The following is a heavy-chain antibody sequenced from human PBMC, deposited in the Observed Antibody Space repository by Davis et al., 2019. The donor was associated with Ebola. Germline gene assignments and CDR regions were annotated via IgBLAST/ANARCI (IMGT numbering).Heavy chain of an antibody. CDR3: ATLGFRGD. CDR1: GGSFSGYY. Sequence: SETLSLTCAVYGGSFSGYYWSWIRQPPGKGLEWIGEINHSGSTNYNPSLKSRVTISVDTSKNQFSLKLSSVTAADTAVYYCATLGFRGDWGQGTLVTVSS. J-gene: IGHJ4*02. V-gene: IGHV4-34*01. CDR2: INHSGST.